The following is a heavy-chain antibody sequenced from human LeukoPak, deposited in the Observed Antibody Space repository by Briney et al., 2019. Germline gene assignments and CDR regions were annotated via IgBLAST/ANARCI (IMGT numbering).Heavy chain of an antibody. CDR2: LSNTENS. D-gene: IGHD2-21*01. CDR3: ARAIGVVDCGTQTCYPYHFDK. CDR1: GFSVRGSF. Sequence: PGGSLRLSCAASGFSVRGSFMNWVRQAPGKGLEWVSLLSNTENSFYADSVKGRFTLSGDISNNTLYLHMHSLRGEGTAVYFCARAIGVVDCGTQTCYPYHFDKWGRGTLVTVSS. J-gene: IGHJ4*02. V-gene: IGHV3-66*01.